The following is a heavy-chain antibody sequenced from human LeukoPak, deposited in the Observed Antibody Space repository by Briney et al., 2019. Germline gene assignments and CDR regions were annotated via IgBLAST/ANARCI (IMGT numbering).Heavy chain of an antibody. D-gene: IGHD2-15*01. Sequence: GGSLRLSCAVPGFTFKNAYMTWVRQAPGKGLEWVGRIKTNADGGATDYAAPVKGRFSISRDDSKNTLYLQMDSLKVEDTGVYFCTRPLGGIDIFDYWGQGTLVTVSS. CDR1: GFTFKNAY. J-gene: IGHJ4*02. V-gene: IGHV3-15*01. CDR2: IKTNADGGAT. CDR3: TRPLGGIDIFDY.